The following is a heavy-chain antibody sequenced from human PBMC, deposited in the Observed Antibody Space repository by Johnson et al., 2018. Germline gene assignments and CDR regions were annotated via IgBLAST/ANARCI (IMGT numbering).Heavy chain of an antibody. Sequence: EVQLVESGGGLVQPGGSLRLSCAASGFTVSSNYMSWVRQAPGKGLEWVSAIGTAGDTYYPGSVKGRFTISRENAKNSLYLQMNSLRAGDTAVYYCAKDWEIAAVGTGGYFHHWGQGTLVTVSS. CDR1: GFTVSSNY. CDR2: IGTAGDT. CDR3: AKDWEIAAVGTGGYFHH. V-gene: IGHV3-13*01. J-gene: IGHJ1*01. D-gene: IGHD6-13*01.